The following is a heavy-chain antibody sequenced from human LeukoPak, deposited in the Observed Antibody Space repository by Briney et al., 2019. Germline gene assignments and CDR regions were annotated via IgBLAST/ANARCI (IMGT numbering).Heavy chain of an antibody. CDR3: ARDHVPYYDFYRLRWFDP. Sequence: GGSLRLSCAASGFTFNNYWMNWVRQAPGKGLEWVANIKQDGSEKYYVDAVKGRFTISRDNAKTSLYLQMNSLRAEDTAVYYCARDHVPYYDFYRLRWFDPWGQGTLVTVSS. J-gene: IGHJ5*02. V-gene: IGHV3-7*01. CDR1: GFTFNNYW. D-gene: IGHD3-3*01. CDR2: IKQDGSEK.